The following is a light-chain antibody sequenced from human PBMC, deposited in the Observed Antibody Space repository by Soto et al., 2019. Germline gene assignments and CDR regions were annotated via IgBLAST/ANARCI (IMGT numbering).Light chain of an antibody. CDR3: QQRHMWPIT. Sequence: EIVMTQSPATLSVSPGERATLSCRASQSVSSNLAWYQQKPGQAPRLLIYGVSNRATGIPARFSGSGSGTDFTLTISSLEPEDSAVYYCQQRHMWPITFGQGTRLEIK. CDR1: QSVSSN. V-gene: IGKV3-11*01. CDR2: GVS. J-gene: IGKJ5*01.